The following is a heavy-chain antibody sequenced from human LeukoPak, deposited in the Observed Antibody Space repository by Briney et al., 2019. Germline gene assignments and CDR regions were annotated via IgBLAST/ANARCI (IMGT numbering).Heavy chain of an antibody. CDR2: IYYSGST. Sequence: SQTLSLTCTVSGGSISSGGYYWSWIRQHPGKCLEWIGYIYYSGSTYYNLSLKSRVTISVDTSKNQFSLKLSSVTAADTAVYYCASEVVVVPAATGLRGYFDYWGQGTLVTVSS. CDR3: ASEVVVVPAATGLRGYFDY. J-gene: IGHJ4*02. D-gene: IGHD2-2*01. CDR1: GGSISSGGYY. V-gene: IGHV4-31*03.